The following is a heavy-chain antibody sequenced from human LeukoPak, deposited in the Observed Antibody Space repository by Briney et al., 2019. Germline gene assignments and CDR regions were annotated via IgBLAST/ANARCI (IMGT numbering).Heavy chain of an antibody. CDR1: GYTFTSYG. CDR3: ARTKPHVYYMDV. V-gene: IGHV1-18*01. Sequence: ASVKVSCKASGYTFTSYGIRWVRQAPGQGLEWMGRISAYNGNTNYAQKLQGRVTMTTDTSTSTAYMELRSLRSDDTAVYYCARTKPHVYYMDVWGKGTTVTVSS. CDR2: ISAYNGNT. D-gene: IGHD3-16*01. J-gene: IGHJ6*03.